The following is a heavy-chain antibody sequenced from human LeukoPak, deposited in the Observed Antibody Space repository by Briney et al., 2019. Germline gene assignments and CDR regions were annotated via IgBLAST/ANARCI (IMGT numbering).Heavy chain of an antibody. J-gene: IGHJ6*02. V-gene: IGHV4-4*07. D-gene: IGHD3-16*01. CDR2: IFVGGGT. CDR1: GASLSDFY. Sequence: SETLSLTCNVSGASLSDFYWGGIRQPAGKGRERIGRIFVGGGTDYNPSLTSRVTLSADTSRNQFCMWLRSVTAADTGVYYCESASGVSGVDVGGRGTTVTV. CDR3: ESASGVSGVDV.